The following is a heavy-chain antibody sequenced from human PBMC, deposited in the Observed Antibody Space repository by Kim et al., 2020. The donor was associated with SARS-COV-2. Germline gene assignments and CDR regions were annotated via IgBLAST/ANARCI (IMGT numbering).Heavy chain of an antibody. J-gene: IGHJ4*02. CDR3: ARLFKKEYYFDY. V-gene: IGHV4-59*08. Sequence: NYNPSLKSRVTISVDTSKNQFSLKLSSVTAADTAVYYCARLFKKEYYFDYWGQGTLVTVSS. D-gene: IGHD2-21*01.